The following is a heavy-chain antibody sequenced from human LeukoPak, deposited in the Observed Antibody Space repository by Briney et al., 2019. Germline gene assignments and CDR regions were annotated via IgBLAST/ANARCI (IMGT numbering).Heavy chain of an antibody. V-gene: IGHV3-21*01. CDR2: ISSSSSYI. CDR3: ARDGDTVLTRGYYYYMDV. CDR1: EFTFSYYS. J-gene: IGHJ6*03. D-gene: IGHD4-23*01. Sequence: PGGSLRLSCAASEFTFSYYSMNWVRQAPGKGLEWVSSISSSSSYIYYVDSVKGRFTISRDNAKKSLYLQMNSLRAEDTALYYCARDGDTVLTRGYYYYMDVWGKGTTVTVSS.